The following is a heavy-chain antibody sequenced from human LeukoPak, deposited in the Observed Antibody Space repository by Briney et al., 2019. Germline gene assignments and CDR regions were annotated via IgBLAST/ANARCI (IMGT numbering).Heavy chain of an antibody. Sequence: GGSLRLSCAASGFTVSNCWMSWVRQAPGKGLEWVANTKPDGSEKNYVDSVKGRFTISRDNAKNSLYLQMNSLRAEDTAVCYCARSFDYVWGRDWGQGTLVTVSS. CDR3: ARSFDYVWGRD. CDR1: GFTVSNCW. CDR2: TKPDGSEK. V-gene: IGHV3-7*01. J-gene: IGHJ4*02. D-gene: IGHD3-16*01.